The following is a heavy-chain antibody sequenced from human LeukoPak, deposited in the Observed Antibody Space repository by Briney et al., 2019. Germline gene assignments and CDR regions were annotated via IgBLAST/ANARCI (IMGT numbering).Heavy chain of an antibody. CDR3: ARGEQWLVRY. CDR1: GYTFSGYY. D-gene: IGHD6-19*01. Sequence: GASVKVSCTTFGYTFSGYYIHWVRQAPGQGLEWMGWIDPNSGDAKYTQKFQGRVTMTRDTSINTLYLEVRSDDTAVYYCARGEQWLVRYWGQGTLVTVSS. V-gene: IGHV1-2*02. CDR2: IDPNSGDA. J-gene: IGHJ4*02.